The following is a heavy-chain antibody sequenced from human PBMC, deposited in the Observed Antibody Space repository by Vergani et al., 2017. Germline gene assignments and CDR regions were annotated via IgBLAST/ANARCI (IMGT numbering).Heavy chain of an antibody. CDR1: GFTFSSYA. CDR2: ISGSGGST. CDR3: AKGGIISEDYYGMDV. D-gene: IGHD2-15*01. J-gene: IGHJ6*02. Sequence: EVQLLESGGGLVQPGGSLRLSCAASGFTFSSYAMRWVRQAPGKGLEWVSAISGSGGSTYYADSVKGRFTISRDNSKNTLYLQMNSLRAEDTAVYYCAKGGIISEDYYGMDVWGQGTTVTVSS. V-gene: IGHV3-23*01.